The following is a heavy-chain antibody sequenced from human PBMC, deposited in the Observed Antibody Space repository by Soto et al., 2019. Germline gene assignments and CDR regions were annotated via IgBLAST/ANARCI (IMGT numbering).Heavy chain of an antibody. J-gene: IGHJ5*02. Sequence: KPSETLSLTCAVSGGSISSSNWWSWVRQPPGKGLEWIGEIYHSGSTNYNPSLKSRVTISVDKSKNQFSLKLSSVTAADTAVYYCASSTAGVALSWFDPWGQGTLVTVSS. D-gene: IGHD3-10*01. CDR2: IYHSGST. V-gene: IGHV4-4*02. CDR1: GGSISSSNW. CDR3: ASSTAGVALSWFDP.